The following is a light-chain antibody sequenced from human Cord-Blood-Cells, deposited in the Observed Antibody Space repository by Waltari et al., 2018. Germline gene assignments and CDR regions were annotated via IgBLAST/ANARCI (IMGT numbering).Light chain of an antibody. V-gene: IGLV2-14*01. CDR1: SIDVGAYNS. CDR2: QIS. J-gene: IGLJ1*01. Sequence: QSALPQPASVSGSPGQSITPSCPGPSIDVGAYNSVPWYQTHPGKTPNLMLYQISNRPSGVSNRFSASKSGNTASLTIAGLQAEDEADYYCSSYTSSSTVFGTGTKVTVL. CDR3: SSYTSSSTV.